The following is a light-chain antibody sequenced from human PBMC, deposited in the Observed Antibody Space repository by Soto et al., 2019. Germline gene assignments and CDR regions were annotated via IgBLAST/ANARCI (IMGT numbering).Light chain of an antibody. CDR2: DAS. CDR1: QSISHS. CDR3: QQYSTYPVT. Sequence: DIQMTQSPSTLSASVGDRVTITCRASQSISHSLAWCQQKPGKAPKVLIYDASSLESGVPSTFSGSGSGTAFTLTISSLQPDDFATYYCQQYSTYPVTFGQGTKLDIK. V-gene: IGKV1-5*01. J-gene: IGKJ2*01.